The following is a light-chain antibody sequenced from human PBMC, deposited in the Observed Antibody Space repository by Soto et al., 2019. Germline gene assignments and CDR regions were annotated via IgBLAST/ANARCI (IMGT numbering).Light chain of an antibody. CDR2: DAS. CDR1: QSVASF. Sequence: PGGRATLSCRASQSVASFLAWYQQKPGQAPRLLIYDASNRATGIPARFSGRGSGTDFTLTIDSLEPDDFAVYYCQQRYTWPLTFGGGTKVEIK. J-gene: IGKJ4*01. V-gene: IGKV3-11*01. CDR3: QQRYTWPLT.